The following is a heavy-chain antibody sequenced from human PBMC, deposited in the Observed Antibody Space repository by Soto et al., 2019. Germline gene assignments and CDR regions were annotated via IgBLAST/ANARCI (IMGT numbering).Heavy chain of an antibody. D-gene: IGHD3-22*01. V-gene: IGHV4-34*01. CDR2: INHSGST. Sequence: PSETLSLTCAVYGGSFSGYYWSWIRQPPRKGLEWIGEINHSGSTNYNPSLKSRVTISVDTSKNQFSLKLSSVTAADTAVYYCARHRVVVITSKSNWFDPWGQGTLVTVSS. J-gene: IGHJ5*02. CDR1: GGSFSGYY. CDR3: ARHRVVVITSKSNWFDP.